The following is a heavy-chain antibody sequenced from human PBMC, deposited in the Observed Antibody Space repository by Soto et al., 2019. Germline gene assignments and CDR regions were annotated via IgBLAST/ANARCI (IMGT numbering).Heavy chain of an antibody. D-gene: IGHD3-16*02. Sequence: SETLSLTCTVSGGSISSGGYYWSWIRQHPGKGLEWIGYIYYSGSTYYNPSLKSRVTISVDTSKNQFSLKLSSVTAADTAVYYCATMGRRDYIWGSYRYDGSWFDPWGQGTLVTVSS. CDR3: ATMGRRDYIWGSYRYDGSWFDP. V-gene: IGHV4-31*03. CDR2: IYYSGST. CDR1: GGSISSGGYY. J-gene: IGHJ5*02.